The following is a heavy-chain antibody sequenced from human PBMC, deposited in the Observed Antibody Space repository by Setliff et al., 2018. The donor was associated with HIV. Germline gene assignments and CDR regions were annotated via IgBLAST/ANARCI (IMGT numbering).Heavy chain of an antibody. CDR3: ARGGDYDSSGYYVT. D-gene: IGHD3-22*01. CDR2: IIPILGVP. CDR1: GGTFSTYA. Sequence: SVKVSCKASGGTFSTYAISWVRQAPGQGLEWMGRIIPILGVPRYAQKFQGRVTITADKSTSTSYMHLSSLRAEDTAVYFCARGGDYDSSGYYVTWGQGSLVTVSS. V-gene: IGHV1-69*04. J-gene: IGHJ4*02.